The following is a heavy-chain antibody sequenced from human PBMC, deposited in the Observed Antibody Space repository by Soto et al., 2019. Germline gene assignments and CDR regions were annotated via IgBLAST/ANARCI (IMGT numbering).Heavy chain of an antibody. J-gene: IGHJ5*02. D-gene: IGHD3-10*01. V-gene: IGHV2-5*02. CDR1: GFSLSTSGVG. CDR3: AHRPGSLILPPGTQRWFDP. CDR2: IYRDDDK. Sequence: QITLKESGPTLVKPTQTLTLTCTFSGFSLSTSGVGVGWIRQPPGKALEWLALIYRDDDKRYSPSLKSRLTITKDTSKNQVVLTMINMDPVDTATYYCAHRPGSLILPPGTQRWFDPWGQGTLVTVSS.